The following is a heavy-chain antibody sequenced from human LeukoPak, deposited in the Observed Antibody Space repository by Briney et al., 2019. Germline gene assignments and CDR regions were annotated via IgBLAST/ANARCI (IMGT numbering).Heavy chain of an antibody. Sequence: GGSLRLSCAASGFTFHDYAMHWVRQAPGKGLEWVSGISWNGGTIDYADSVKGRFTISRDNAKNSLYLQMNSLRPEDIPLYYCAKGPTYRSSSLFDYWGQGILVAVSS. CDR2: ISWNGGTI. J-gene: IGHJ4*02. V-gene: IGHV3-9*03. CDR1: GFTFHDYA. D-gene: IGHD6-6*01. CDR3: AKGPTYRSSSLFDY.